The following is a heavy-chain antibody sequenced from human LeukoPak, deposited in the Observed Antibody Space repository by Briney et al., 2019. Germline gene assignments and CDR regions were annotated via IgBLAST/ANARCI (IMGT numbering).Heavy chain of an antibody. Sequence: GGSLRLSCAASGFIVSSNFMSWVRQAPGKGLEWVSTISGTGGTTYYADSVKGRFTISRDNSKNTLFLQFNSLRADDTAVYYCAKGRGTTVTAAANYWGQGTLVTVSS. J-gene: IGHJ4*02. D-gene: IGHD4-17*01. CDR3: AKGRGTTVTAAANY. CDR2: ISGTGGTT. CDR1: GFIVSSNF. V-gene: IGHV3-23*01.